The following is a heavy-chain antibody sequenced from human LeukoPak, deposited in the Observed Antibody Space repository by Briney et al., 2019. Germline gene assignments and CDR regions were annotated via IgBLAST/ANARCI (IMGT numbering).Heavy chain of an antibody. CDR3: ARGTGNTTGKDLYDY. D-gene: IGHD4-11*01. CDR2: IYTSGST. Sequence: SETLSLTCTVSGGSISSYYWSWIRQPAGKGLEWIGRIYTSGSTNYNPSLKGRVTMSVDTSKNQFSLKLSSVTAADTAVYYCARGTGNTTGKDLYDYWGQGTLVTVSS. CDR1: GGSISSYY. J-gene: IGHJ4*02. V-gene: IGHV4-4*07.